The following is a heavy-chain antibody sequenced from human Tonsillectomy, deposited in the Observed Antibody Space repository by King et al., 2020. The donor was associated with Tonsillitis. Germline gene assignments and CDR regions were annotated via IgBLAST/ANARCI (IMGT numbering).Heavy chain of an antibody. CDR2: IFYSGDA. D-gene: IGHD5/OR15-5a*01. V-gene: IGHV4-59*01. J-gene: IGHJ4*02. CDR3: ARGSVGVSHPDY. CDR1: GDSMTGYY. Sequence: QLQESRPVLVKPSETLSLTCTVSGDSMTGYYWSWIRQPPGKGLEWMGHIFYSGDANYSPSLKSRVAILLDKSREQFSLRLTSVTAADMGVYYCARGSVGVSHPDYWGRGTLVTVSS.